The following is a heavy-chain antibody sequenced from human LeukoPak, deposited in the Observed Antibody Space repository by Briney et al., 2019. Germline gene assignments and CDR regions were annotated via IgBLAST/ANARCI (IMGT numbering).Heavy chain of an antibody. CDR3: ARDLGYGWIDY. V-gene: IGHV3-21*01. D-gene: IGHD4-17*01. Sequence: GGSLRLSCAASGFTFSSYSMNWARQAPGKGLEWVSSISSSSSYIYYADSVKGRFTISRDNAKNSLYLQMNSLRAEDTAVYYCARDLGYGWIDYWGQGTLVTVSS. CDR1: GFTFSSYS. J-gene: IGHJ4*02. CDR2: ISSSSSYI.